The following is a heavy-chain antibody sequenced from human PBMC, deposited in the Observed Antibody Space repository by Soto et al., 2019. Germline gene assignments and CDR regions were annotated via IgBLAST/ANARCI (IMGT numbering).Heavy chain of an antibody. Sequence: KVSCKASGGTFSSYAISWVRQAPGQGLEWMGGIIPIFGTANYAQKFQGRVTITADKSTSTAYMELSSLRSEDTAVYYCARESEAYCGGDCYSRYFDYWGQGTLVTVSS. CDR1: GGTFSSYA. CDR3: ARESEAYCGGDCYSRYFDY. CDR2: IIPIFGTA. J-gene: IGHJ4*02. D-gene: IGHD2-21*02. V-gene: IGHV1-69*06.